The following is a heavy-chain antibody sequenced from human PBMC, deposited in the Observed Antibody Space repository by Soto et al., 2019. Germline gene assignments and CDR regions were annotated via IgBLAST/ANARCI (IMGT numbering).Heavy chain of an antibody. CDR1: GFTFSSYW. D-gene: IGHD6-13*01. Sequence: PGWSLRLSCAASGFTFSSYWMHWVRQAPGTGLVWVSRVNSDGSSTSYADSVKGRFTISRDNAKNTLYLQMNSLRAEDTAIYYCACGISTAEVVFDYWGQGT. CDR2: VNSDGSST. CDR3: ACGISTAEVVFDY. V-gene: IGHV3-74*01. J-gene: IGHJ4*02.